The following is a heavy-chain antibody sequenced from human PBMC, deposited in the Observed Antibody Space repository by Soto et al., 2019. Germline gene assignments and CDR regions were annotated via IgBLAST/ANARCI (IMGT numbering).Heavy chain of an antibody. CDR2: ISYDGSNK. J-gene: IGHJ6*02. CDR1: GFTFSSYA. V-gene: IGHV3-30-3*01. D-gene: IGHD3-10*01. CDR3: ARGMVRGVIIPYYYYGMDV. Sequence: GGSLRLSCAASGFTFSSYAMHWVRQAPGKGLEWVAVISYDGSNKYYADSVKGRFTISRDNSKNTLYLQMNSLRAEDTAVYYCARGMVRGVIIPYYYYGMDVWGQGTTVTVSS.